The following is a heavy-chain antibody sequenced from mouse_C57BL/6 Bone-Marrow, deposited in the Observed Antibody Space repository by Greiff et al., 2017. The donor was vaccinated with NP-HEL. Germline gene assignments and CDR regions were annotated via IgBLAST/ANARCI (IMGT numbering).Heavy chain of an antibody. D-gene: IGHD1-1*01. V-gene: IGHV5-4*01. J-gene: IGHJ2*01. Sequence: DVKLQESGGGLVKPGGSLKLSCAASGFTFSSYAMSWVRQTPEKRLEWVATISDGGSYTYYPDNVKGRFTISRDNAKNNLYLQMSHLKSEDTAMYYCARDKEGGSSRFDYWGQGTTLTVSS. CDR3: ARDKEGGSSRFDY. CDR1: GFTFSSYA. CDR2: ISDGGSYT.